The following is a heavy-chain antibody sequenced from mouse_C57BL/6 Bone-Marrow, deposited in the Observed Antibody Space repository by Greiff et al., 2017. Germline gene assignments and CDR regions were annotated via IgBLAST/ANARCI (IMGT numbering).Heavy chain of an antibody. Sequence: QVQLQQSGAELMKPGASVKLSCKATGYTFTGYWIEWVKQRPGHGLEWIGEILTGSGSTNYNEKFKGKATFTADTSSNTAYMQLGSLATEDSAIYYCAREDYDGRFDYWGQGTTLTVSS. CDR3: AREDYDGRFDY. CDR1: GYTFTGYW. CDR2: ILTGSGST. J-gene: IGHJ2*01. D-gene: IGHD2-4*01. V-gene: IGHV1-9*01.